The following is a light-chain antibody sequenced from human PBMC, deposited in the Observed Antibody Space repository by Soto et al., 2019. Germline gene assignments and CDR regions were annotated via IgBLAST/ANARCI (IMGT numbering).Light chain of an antibody. CDR2: DVS. Sequence: QSALTQPRSVSGSPGQSVTIYYTGTSSDVGGYNYVSWYQQHPGKAPKLMIYDVSKRPSGVPDRFSGSKSGNTASLTISGLQAEDEADYYCCSYAGSYTLYVFGTGTKLTVL. V-gene: IGLV2-11*01. CDR3: CSYAGSYTLYV. CDR1: SSDVGGYNY. J-gene: IGLJ1*01.